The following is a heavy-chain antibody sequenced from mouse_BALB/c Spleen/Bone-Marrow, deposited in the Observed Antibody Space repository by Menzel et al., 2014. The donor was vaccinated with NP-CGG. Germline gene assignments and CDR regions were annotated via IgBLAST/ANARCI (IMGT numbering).Heavy chain of an antibody. Sequence: VQLVESGPGLVAPSQSLSITCTVSGFSLTSYGVHWVRQPPGKGLEWLGVIWAGGSTNYNSALISRLSISKDNSKSQVFLKMNSLQTDDTAMYYCARDHYGNYGGSFFAYWGQGTLVTVSA. J-gene: IGHJ3*01. D-gene: IGHD2-1*01. CDR2: IWAGGST. V-gene: IGHV2-9*02. CDR3: ARDHYGNYGGSFFAY. CDR1: GFSLTSYG.